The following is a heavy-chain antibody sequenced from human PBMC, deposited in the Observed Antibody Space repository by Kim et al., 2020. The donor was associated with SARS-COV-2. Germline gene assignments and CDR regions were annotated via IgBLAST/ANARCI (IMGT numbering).Heavy chain of an antibody. V-gene: IGHV1-69*13. Sequence: SVKVSCKASGGTFSSYAISWVRQAPGQGLEWMGGIIPIFGTANYAQKFQGRVTITADESTSTAYMELSSLRSEDTAVYYCARSRNFTMVRGVSGYYYYGMDVWGQGTTVTVSS. CDR1: GGTFSSYA. CDR3: ARSRNFTMVRGVSGYYYYGMDV. CDR2: IIPIFGTA. J-gene: IGHJ6*02. D-gene: IGHD3-10*01.